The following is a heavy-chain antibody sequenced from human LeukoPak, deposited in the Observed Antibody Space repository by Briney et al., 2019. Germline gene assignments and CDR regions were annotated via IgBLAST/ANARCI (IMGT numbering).Heavy chain of an antibody. CDR2: ISYDGSNK. Sequence: PGGSLRLSCAASGFTFSRYWMNWVRQAPGKGLEWVAVISYDGSNKYYADSVKGRFTISRDNSKNTLYLQMNSLRAEDTAVYYCATKALYYYDSIGWGQGTLVTVSS. D-gene: IGHD3-22*01. J-gene: IGHJ4*02. CDR3: ATKALYYYDSIG. CDR1: GFTFSRYW. V-gene: IGHV3-30-3*01.